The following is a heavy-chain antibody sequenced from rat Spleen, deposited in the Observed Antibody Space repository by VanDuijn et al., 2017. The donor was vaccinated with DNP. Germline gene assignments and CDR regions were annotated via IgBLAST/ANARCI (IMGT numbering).Heavy chain of an antibody. J-gene: IGHJ2*01. CDR1: GYSITSNY. CDR2: ISYSGST. CDR3: ARSSYNNFPRDYFDY. Sequence: EVQLQESGPGLVTPSQSLSLTCSVTGYSITSNYWAWIRKFPGNKMEWMGYISYSGSTSYNPSLKSRISITRDTSKNQFFLQLNSVTTEDTATYYCARSSYNNFPRDYFDYWGQGVMVTVSS. V-gene: IGHV3-1*01. D-gene: IGHD1-10*01.